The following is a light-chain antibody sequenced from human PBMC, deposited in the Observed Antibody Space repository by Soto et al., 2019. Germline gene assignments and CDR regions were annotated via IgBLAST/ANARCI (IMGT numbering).Light chain of an antibody. CDR1: QGISSY. Sequence: DIQMTQSPSSLSASVGDRVTITCRASQGISSYLAWYQQRPGKVPKVLIYAASTLHSGVPSRFSGSGSGTDFTLTISNVQPEDVATYYCQHYYNAPETFGQGTKVEI. CDR2: AAS. V-gene: IGKV1-27*01. J-gene: IGKJ1*01. CDR3: QHYYNAPET.